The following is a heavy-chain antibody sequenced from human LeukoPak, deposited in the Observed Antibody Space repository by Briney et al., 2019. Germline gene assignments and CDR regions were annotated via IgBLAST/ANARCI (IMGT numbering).Heavy chain of an antibody. Sequence: SETLSLTCTVSGGSISTYYWSWIRQPPGKGLEWIGYIYYTGSTNYNPSLKSRVTISVDTSKNQFSLKLSSVTAADTAVYYCARDNYGGNYNGVDVWGQGTTVTVSS. V-gene: IGHV4-59*01. CDR1: GGSISTYY. CDR2: IYYTGST. CDR3: ARDNYGGNYNGVDV. D-gene: IGHD4-23*01. J-gene: IGHJ6*02.